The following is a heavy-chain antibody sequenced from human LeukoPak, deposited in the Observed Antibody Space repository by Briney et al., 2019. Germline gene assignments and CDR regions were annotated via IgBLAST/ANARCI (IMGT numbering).Heavy chain of an antibody. J-gene: IGHJ6*03. CDR3: AGDEWYGSGDYYYYYMDV. D-gene: IGHD3-10*01. CDR1: GFTFDDYG. Sequence: GGSLRLSCAASGFTFDDYGMSWVRQAPGKGLEWVSGINWNGGSTDYADSVKGRFTISRDNAKNSLYLQMNSLRAEDTAVYYCAGDEWYGSGDYYYYYMDVWGKGTTVTISS. V-gene: IGHV3-20*04. CDR2: INWNGGST.